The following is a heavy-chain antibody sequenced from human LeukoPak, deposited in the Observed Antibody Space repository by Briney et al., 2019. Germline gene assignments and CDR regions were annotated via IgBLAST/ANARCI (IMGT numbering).Heavy chain of an antibody. D-gene: IGHD5-12*01. CDR1: GGSISTYY. J-gene: IGHJ4*02. CDR2: IHYSGTT. V-gene: IGHV4-59*01. Sequence: SETLSLTCTVSGGSISTYYWNWIRQPPGKGLEWTGYIHYSGTTNHSPSLKGRVTISVDTSKNQLSLKLTSVTAADTAVYYCVRGIYSGYDRSFDSWGQGTLVTVSS. CDR3: VRGIYSGYDRSFDS.